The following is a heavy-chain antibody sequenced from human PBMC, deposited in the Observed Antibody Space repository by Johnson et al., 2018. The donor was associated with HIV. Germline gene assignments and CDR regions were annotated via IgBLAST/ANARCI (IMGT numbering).Heavy chain of an antibody. J-gene: IGHJ3*02. CDR1: GFTFSSYW. Sequence: VQLVESGGDMVRPGGSLRLSCVASGFTFSSYWMSWVRQAPGKGLEWVANIKQDGSEKYYVDSVKGRFTISRDNAKNSLYLQMNSLRAEDTAVYYCARARARVTFDIWGQGTMVTVSS. CDR3: ARARARVTFDI. V-gene: IGHV3-7*05. CDR2: IKQDGSEK. D-gene: IGHD2-21*01.